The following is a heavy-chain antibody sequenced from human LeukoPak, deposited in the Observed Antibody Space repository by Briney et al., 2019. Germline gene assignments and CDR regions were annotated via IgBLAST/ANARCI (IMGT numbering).Heavy chain of an antibody. CDR2: IVVGSGNT. J-gene: IGHJ5*02. CDR1: GFTFTSSA. V-gene: IGHV1-58*02. D-gene: IGHD2-2*01. Sequence: ASVKVSCKASGFTFTSSAMQWVRQARGQRLEWIGWIVVGSGNTNYAQKSQERVTITRDMSTSTAYMELSSLTFEDTAVYYCAAVAPLGTHIVVVPAATNWFDPWGQGTLVTVSS. CDR3: AAVAPLGTHIVVVPAATNWFDP.